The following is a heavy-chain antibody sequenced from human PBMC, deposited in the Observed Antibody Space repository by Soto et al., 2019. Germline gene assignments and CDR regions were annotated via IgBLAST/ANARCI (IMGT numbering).Heavy chain of an antibody. CDR2: ISGSGGSR. D-gene: IGHD2-15*01. CDR3: AKDLSVAYSSEH. Sequence: PGGSLRLSCAASGFTFSSYAMSWVRQAPGKGLEWVSAISGSGGSRYYAASVKGRFTISRDNSKNTLYLQMNSLRAEDTAVYYCAKDLSVAYSSEHWGQGTLVTVSS. J-gene: IGHJ4*02. V-gene: IGHV3-23*01. CDR1: GFTFSSYA.